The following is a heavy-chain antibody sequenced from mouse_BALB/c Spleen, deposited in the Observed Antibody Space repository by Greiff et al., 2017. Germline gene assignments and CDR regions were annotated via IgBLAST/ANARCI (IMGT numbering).Heavy chain of an antibody. D-gene: IGHD2-10*02. CDR3: AREGYGNFFDY. CDR2: IDPANGNT. V-gene: IGHV14-3*02. J-gene: IGHJ2*01. CDR1: GFNIKDTY. Sequence: EVMLVESGAELVKPGASVKLSCTASGFNIKDTYMHWVKQRPEQGLEWIGRIDPANGNTKYDPKFQGKATITADTSSNTAYLQLSSLTSEDTAVYYCAREGYGNFFDYWGQGTTLTVSS.